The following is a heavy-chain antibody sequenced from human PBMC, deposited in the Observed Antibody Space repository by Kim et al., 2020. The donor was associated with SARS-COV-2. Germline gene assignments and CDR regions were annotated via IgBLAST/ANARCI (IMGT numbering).Heavy chain of an antibody. J-gene: IGHJ2*01. CDR1: GFIFGDYA. V-gene: IGHV3-9*01. CDR2: IRWNSGSI. CDR3: AKGNGWYFDL. Sequence: GGSLRLSCAASGFIFGDYAMHWDRQAPGKGLEWVSGIRWNSGSIGYADSVKGRFTISRDNAQNSLYLQMNSLRAEDTALYYCAKGNGWYFDLWGRGTLVT.